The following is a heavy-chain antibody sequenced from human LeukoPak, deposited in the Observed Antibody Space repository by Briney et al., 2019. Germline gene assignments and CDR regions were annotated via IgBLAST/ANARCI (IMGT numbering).Heavy chain of an antibody. CDR2: IYYTGGT. J-gene: IGHJ4*02. V-gene: IGHV4-39*02. Sequence: SETLSLTCSVSGGSITSSSYYWGWIRQPPEKGLEWIGSIYYTGGTYYSPSLKSRVTISVDTSKNQFSLQLNSVTPEDTAVYYCARENTLVRGTRNPFDYWGRGTLVTVSS. CDR1: GGSITSSSYY. D-gene: IGHD3-10*01. CDR3: ARENTLVRGTRNPFDY.